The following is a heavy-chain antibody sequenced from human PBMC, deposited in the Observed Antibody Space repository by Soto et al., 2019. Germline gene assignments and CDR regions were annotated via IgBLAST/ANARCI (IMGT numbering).Heavy chain of an antibody. Sequence: QVQLVQSGAEVKKPGSSVKVSCKASGGTFSSYAISWVRQAPGQGLEWMGGIIPIFGTADYAQKFQGRVTXTXDXPTSTAYVELSSLRSEDTAVYYCATNPENYYYGMDVWGQGTTVTVSS. CDR2: IIPIFGTA. J-gene: IGHJ6*02. CDR1: GGTFSSYA. CDR3: ATNPENYYYGMDV. V-gene: IGHV1-69*05.